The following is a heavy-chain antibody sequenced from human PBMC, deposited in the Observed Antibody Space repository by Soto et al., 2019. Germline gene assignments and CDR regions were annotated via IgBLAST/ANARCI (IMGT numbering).Heavy chain of an antibody. Sequence: ASVKVSCKSSGDTFTSYAIHWVRQAPGQGLEWMGWINPNSGGTNYAQKFQGWVTMTRDTSISTAYMELSRLRSDDTAVYYCAREKEQWLVRGSRWFDPWGQGTLVTV. CDR3: AREKEQWLVRGSRWFDP. CDR2: INPNSGGT. CDR1: GDTFTSYA. V-gene: IGHV1-2*04. D-gene: IGHD6-19*01. J-gene: IGHJ5*02.